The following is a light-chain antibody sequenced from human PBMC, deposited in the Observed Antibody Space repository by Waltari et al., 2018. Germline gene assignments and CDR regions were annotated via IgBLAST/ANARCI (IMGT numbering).Light chain of an antibody. Sequence: QSALTQPASVSGSPGQSITISCTGTSSNVENYNLVSWYQHHPGKAPKLLIYEVSKRPAGISNRFSGSTSGNTASLTLSGLQAEDESDYYCCSFAGGNNFEVIFGGGTRLTVL. CDR1: SSNVENYNL. J-gene: IGLJ2*01. CDR3: CSFAGGNNFEVI. V-gene: IGLV2-23*02. CDR2: EVS.